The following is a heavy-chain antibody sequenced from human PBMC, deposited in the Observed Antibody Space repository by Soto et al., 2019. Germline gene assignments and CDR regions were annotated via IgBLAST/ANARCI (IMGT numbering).Heavy chain of an antibody. CDR1: GGSVSSGSYY. CDR2: IYYSGST. Sequence: QVQLQESGPGLVKPSETLSLTCTVSGGSVSSGSYYWSWIRQPPGKGLEWIGYIYYSGSTNYNPSLKSRVTISVDTSKNQFSLKLSSVTAADTAVYYCAREVLVPAAIDYWGQGTLVTVSS. CDR3: AREVLVPAAIDY. D-gene: IGHD2-2*01. V-gene: IGHV4-61*01. J-gene: IGHJ4*02.